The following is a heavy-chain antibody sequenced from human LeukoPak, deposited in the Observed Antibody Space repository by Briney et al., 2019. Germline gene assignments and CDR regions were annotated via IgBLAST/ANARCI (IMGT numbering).Heavy chain of an antibody. J-gene: IGHJ4*02. CDR3: ASTTVTTGGPFDY. D-gene: IGHD4-17*01. Sequence: SVKVSCKASGGTFSSYAISWVRQAPGQGLEWMGRIIPILGIANYAQKFQGRVTITADKSTSIAYMELSSLRSEDTAVYYCASTTVTTGGPFDYWGQGTLVTVSS. CDR1: GGTFSSYA. V-gene: IGHV1-69*04. CDR2: IIPILGIA.